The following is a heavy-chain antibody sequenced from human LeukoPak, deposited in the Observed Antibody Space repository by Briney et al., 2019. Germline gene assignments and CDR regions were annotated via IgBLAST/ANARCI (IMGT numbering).Heavy chain of an antibody. V-gene: IGHV4-38-2*02. CDR1: GYSISSGYY. Sequence: SETLSLTCTVSGYSISSGYYWGWIRQPPGKGLEWIGSIYHSGSTYQNPSLKSRVTISVDTSTNQFSLKLSSVTAADTAVYYCARVLPYYYDSSGSHSGAFDIWGQGKMVTVSS. D-gene: IGHD3-22*01. J-gene: IGHJ3*02. CDR2: IYHSGST. CDR3: ARVLPYYYDSSGSHSGAFDI.